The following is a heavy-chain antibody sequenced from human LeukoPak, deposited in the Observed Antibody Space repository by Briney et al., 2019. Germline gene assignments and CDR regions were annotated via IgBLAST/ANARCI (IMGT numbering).Heavy chain of an antibody. Sequence: GGSLRLSCAASGFTFSSYAMHWVRQAPGKGLEWVAVISYDGSNKYYADSVKGRFTISRDNSKNTLYLQMNSLRAEDTAVYYCARDQAARIRPLIDYWAQETLVTVSS. D-gene: IGHD6-6*01. CDR2: ISYDGSNK. J-gene: IGHJ4*02. V-gene: IGHV3-30-3*01. CDR1: GFTFSSYA. CDR3: ARDQAARIRPLIDY.